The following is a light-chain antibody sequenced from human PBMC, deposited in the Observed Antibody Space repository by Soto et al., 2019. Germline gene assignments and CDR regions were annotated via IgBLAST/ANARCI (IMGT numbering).Light chain of an antibody. CDR2: GAS. V-gene: IGKV3-15*01. CDR1: ETVATN. Sequence: EVLMTQYPATLSVSPGERATLSCGASETVATNLAWYQQKPGQAPRLLTSGASTRAAGISDRFRGSGSGTEFTLTISSLRSEDSAIYYGQQYFEWHTMTFGHGTKVDIK. J-gene: IGKJ1*01. CDR3: QQYFEWHTMT.